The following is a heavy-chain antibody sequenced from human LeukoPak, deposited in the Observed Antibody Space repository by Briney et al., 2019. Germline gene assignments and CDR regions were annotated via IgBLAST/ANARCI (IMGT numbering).Heavy chain of an antibody. CDR2: IKEDGSDI. V-gene: IGHV3-7*05. CDR3: AREWRYLDY. J-gene: IGHJ4*02. Sequence: GGSLRLSCAVSAFTFTSYSMTWVRQAQGRGLEWVARIKEDGSDIYYVDSVKGRFTISRDNAKRSLYLQMNSLRAEDTAVYYCAREWRYLDYWGQGPLVTVSS. D-gene: IGHD1-1*01. CDR1: AFTFTSYS.